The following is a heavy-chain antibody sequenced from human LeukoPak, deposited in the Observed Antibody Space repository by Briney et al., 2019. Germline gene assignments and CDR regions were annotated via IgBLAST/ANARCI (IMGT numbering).Heavy chain of an antibody. CDR3: AKEISSSWAPYYFDY. CDR1: GFTFSSYA. Sequence: LTGGSLRLSCAASGFTFSSYAMSWVRQAPGKGLEWVSAISGSGGSTYYADSVKGRFTISRDNSKNTLYLQMNSLRAEDTAVYYCAKEISSSWAPYYFDYWGQGTLVTVSS. CDR2: ISGSGGST. V-gene: IGHV3-23*01. J-gene: IGHJ4*02. D-gene: IGHD6-13*01.